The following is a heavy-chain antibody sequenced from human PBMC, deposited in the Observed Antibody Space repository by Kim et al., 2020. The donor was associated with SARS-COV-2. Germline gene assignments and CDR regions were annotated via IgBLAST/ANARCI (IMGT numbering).Heavy chain of an antibody. V-gene: IGHV1-58*02. CDR2: IVVGSGNT. CDR3: AADRAEYSGYDCGMDV. J-gene: IGHJ6*02. D-gene: IGHD5-12*01. Sequence: SVKVSCKASGFTFTSSAMQWVRQARGQRLEWIGWIVVGSGNTNYAQKFQERVTITRDMSTSTAYMELSSLRSEDTAVYYCAADRAEYSGYDCGMDVWGQGTTVTVSS. CDR1: GFTFTSSA.